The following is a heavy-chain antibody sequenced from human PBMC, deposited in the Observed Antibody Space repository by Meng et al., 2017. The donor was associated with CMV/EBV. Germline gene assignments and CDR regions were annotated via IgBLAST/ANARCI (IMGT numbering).Heavy chain of an antibody. J-gene: IGHJ4*02. CDR2: ISGYNGNT. Sequence: ASVKVSCKASGYTFTSYGISWVRQAPGQGLEWMGWISGYNGNTIYVEKVEGRVTMTTDTSTSTAYMELRSLRSDDTAVYYCASLVLTAYAQGPFDYWGQGTLVTVSS. V-gene: IGHV1-18*01. CDR1: GYTFTSYG. CDR3: ASLVLTAYAQGPFDY. D-gene: IGHD2-21*02.